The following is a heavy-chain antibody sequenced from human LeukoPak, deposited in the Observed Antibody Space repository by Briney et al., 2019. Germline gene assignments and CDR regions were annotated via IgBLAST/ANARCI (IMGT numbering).Heavy chain of an antibody. J-gene: IGHJ4*02. CDR1: GFTLSSNW. Sequence: GGSLRLSCAASGFTLSSNWMHWVRQAPGKGLVWVSHINRDGRTTNYADSVKGRFTISRDNTKNTLYLQMNSLRVEDTAVYYCARGGDGSHYYRIDYCSQGTQVTVSS. CDR2: INRDGRTT. D-gene: IGHD3-22*01. V-gene: IGHV3-74*01. CDR3: ARGGDGSHYYRIDY.